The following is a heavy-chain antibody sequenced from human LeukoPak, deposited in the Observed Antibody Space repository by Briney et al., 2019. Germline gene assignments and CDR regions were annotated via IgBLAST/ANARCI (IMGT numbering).Heavy chain of an antibody. J-gene: IGHJ4*02. CDR1: GFTFSSYA. CDR2: IYSGGST. Sequence: GGSLRLSCAASGFTFSSYAMSWVRQAPGKGLEWVSVIYSGGSTYYADSVKGRFTISRDNSKNTLYLQMNSLRAEDTAGYYCARRIVGAYHDYWGQGTLVTVSS. D-gene: IGHD1-26*01. V-gene: IGHV3-66*04. CDR3: ARRIVGAYHDY.